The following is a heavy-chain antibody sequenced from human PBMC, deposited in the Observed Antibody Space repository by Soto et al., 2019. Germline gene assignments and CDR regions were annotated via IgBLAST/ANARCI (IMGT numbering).Heavy chain of an antibody. Sequence: QVQLLQSGAEVKKPGASVKVSCKASGYTFTGYYMPWVRQAPGQGLEWMGWINPNSGGTNYAQKFQGRVTMTRDTSISTAYMELSRLRADDTAVYYCARDDQGRPGWYFDLWGRGTLVTVSS. CDR2: INPNSGGT. CDR1: GYTFTGYY. J-gene: IGHJ2*01. V-gene: IGHV1-2*02. D-gene: IGHD6-6*01. CDR3: ARDDQGRPGWYFDL.